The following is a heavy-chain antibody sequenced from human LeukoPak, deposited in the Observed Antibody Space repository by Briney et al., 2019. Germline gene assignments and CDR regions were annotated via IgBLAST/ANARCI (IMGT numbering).Heavy chain of an antibody. V-gene: IGHV3-21*01. J-gene: IGHJ4*02. D-gene: IGHD3-22*01. CDR3: AREKNIGYYDSSGYCDY. CDR1: GFAFSTYS. Sequence: GGSLRLSCAASGFAFSTYSMNWVRQAPGRGLEWVSSISSSSSIIYYADSVKGRFTISRDNAKNSLYLQMNSLRAEDTAVYYCAREKNIGYYDSSGYCDYWGQGTLVTVSS. CDR2: ISSSSSII.